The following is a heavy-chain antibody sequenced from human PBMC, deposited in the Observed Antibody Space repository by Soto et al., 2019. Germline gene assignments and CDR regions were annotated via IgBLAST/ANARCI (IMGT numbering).Heavy chain of an antibody. J-gene: IGHJ1*01. V-gene: IGHV1-46*01. CDR3: AKEGAIPGEVDA. D-gene: IGHD2-21*01. CDR1: GFIFTDWF. Sequence: NLAQSGPEVKRPGASVKISCKASGFIFTDWFMNWVRQDPGQGPEWMGIINTSGGNSIYSQKFQDRVTMTRDTSTSTLYVELSSLTSADTAVYYCAKEGAIPGEVDAWGQGTLVTVSS. CDR2: INTSGGNS.